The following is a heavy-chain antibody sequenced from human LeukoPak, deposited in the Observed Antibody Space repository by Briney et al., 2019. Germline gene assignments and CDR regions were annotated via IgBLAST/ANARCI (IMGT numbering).Heavy chain of an antibody. CDR1: GFTFSSYG. CDR2: IWYDGSNK. V-gene: IGHV3-33*01. J-gene: IGHJ4*02. D-gene: IGHD2-2*01. CDR3: ARGCSSTSCYFAVGNY. Sequence: GGSLRLSCAASGFTFSSYGMHWVRQAPGKGLEWVAVIWYDGSNKYYADSVKGRFTISRDNSKNTLYLQMNSLRAEDTAVYYCARGCSSTSCYFAVGNYWGQGTLVTVSS.